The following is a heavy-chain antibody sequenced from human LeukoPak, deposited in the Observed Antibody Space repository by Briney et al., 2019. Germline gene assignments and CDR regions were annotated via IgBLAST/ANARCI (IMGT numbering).Heavy chain of an antibody. V-gene: IGHV4-59*01. CDR3: AREYSTSSEGDYFDY. Sequence: SETLSLTCTVSGSSLTTYYWTWIRQPPGKGLEWIRYIYHSGSTNYNPSLKSRVTISLDTSRNQFSLRLSSVTAADTAVYFCAREYSTSSEGDYFDYWGQGSLVTVSS. CDR2: IYHSGST. J-gene: IGHJ4*02. CDR1: GSSLTTYY. D-gene: IGHD6-6*01.